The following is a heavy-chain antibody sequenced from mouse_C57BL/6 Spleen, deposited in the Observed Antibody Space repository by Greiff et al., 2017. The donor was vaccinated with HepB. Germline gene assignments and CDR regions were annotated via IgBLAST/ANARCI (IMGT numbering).Heavy chain of an antibody. CDR1: GFTFSDYG. V-gene: IGHV5-17*01. D-gene: IGHD4-1*01. CDR2: ISSGSSTI. Sequence: EVQVVESGGGLVKPGGSLKLSCAASGFTFSDYGMHWVRQAPEKGLEWVAYISSGSSTIYYADTVKGRFTISRDNAKNTLFLQMTSLRSEDTAMYYCASLTEGYYYAMDYWGQGTSVTVSS. CDR3: ASLTEGYYYAMDY. J-gene: IGHJ4*01.